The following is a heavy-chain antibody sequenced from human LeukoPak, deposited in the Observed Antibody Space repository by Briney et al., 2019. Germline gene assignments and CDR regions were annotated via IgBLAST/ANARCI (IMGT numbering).Heavy chain of an antibody. V-gene: IGHV1-46*01. CDR3: ARRFMVRGVMYFDY. Sequence: ASVKVSCKASGYTFTSYYMHWVRQAPGQGLEWMGIINPSGGSTSYAQKFQGRVTMTRDTSISTAYMELSRLRSDDTAVYYCARRFMVRGVMYFDYWGQGTLVTVSS. CDR2: INPSGGST. J-gene: IGHJ4*02. D-gene: IGHD3-10*01. CDR1: GYTFTSYY.